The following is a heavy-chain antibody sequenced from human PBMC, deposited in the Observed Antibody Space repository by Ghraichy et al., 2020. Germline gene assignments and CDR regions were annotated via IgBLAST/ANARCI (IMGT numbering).Heavy chain of an antibody. CDR2: IYYSGGT. Sequence: SETLSLSCAVSGGSISSSSYYWGWIRQPPGKGLEWIGSIYYSGGTYYSPSLKSRVTISGDTSKNQFSLKLSSVTAADTAVYYCAGSSVRTANYYYYAMDAWGQGTTVTVSS. CDR1: GGSISSSSYY. D-gene: IGHD4-11*01. V-gene: IGHV4-39*01. J-gene: IGHJ6*02. CDR3: AGSSVRTANYYYYAMDA.